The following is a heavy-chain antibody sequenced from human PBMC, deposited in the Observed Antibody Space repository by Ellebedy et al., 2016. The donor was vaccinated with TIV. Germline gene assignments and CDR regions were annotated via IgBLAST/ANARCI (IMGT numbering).Heavy chain of an antibody. V-gene: IGHV3-7*03. CDR1: GFTLSNVW. CDR2: IKPDGNEK. D-gene: IGHD6-19*01. J-gene: IGHJ4*02. CDR3: AKVLAVAGADY. Sequence: PGGSLRLSCVGYGFTLSNVWMSWVRQAPGKGLEWVATIKPDGNEKYYVDSVKGRFTVSRDNSKNTLFLQMNNLRGEDTAFYYCAKVLAVAGADYWGQGTLVTVSS.